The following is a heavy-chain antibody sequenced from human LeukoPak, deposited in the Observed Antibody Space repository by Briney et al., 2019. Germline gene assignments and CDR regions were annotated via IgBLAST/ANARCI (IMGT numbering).Heavy chain of an antibody. V-gene: IGHV1-46*01. CDR3: ARDGGGTGYSSSGDYYMDV. CDR1: GYTFTSYY. J-gene: IGHJ6*03. CDR2: INPRGGST. D-gene: IGHD6-13*01. Sequence: ASVKVSCKASGYTFTSYYMHWVRQAPGQGLEWMGIINPRGGSTSYAQKFQGRVTMTRDMSTSTVYMELSSLRSEDTAVYYCARDGGGTGYSSSGDYYMDVWGKGTTVTVSS.